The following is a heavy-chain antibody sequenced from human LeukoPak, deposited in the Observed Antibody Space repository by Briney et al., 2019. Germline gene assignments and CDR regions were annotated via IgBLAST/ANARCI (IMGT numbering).Heavy chain of an antibody. V-gene: IGHV3-66*01. Sequence: PGGSLRLSCAASGFTVSSNYMSWVRQAPGKGLEWVSVIYSGGSTYYADSVRGRFTIFRDNSKNTLYLQMNSLRAEDTAVYYCARARFTFSDYFGSFFDYWGQGTLVTVSS. CDR3: ARARFTFSDYFGSFFDY. J-gene: IGHJ4*02. CDR1: GFTVSSNY. D-gene: IGHD3-10*01. CDR2: IYSGGST.